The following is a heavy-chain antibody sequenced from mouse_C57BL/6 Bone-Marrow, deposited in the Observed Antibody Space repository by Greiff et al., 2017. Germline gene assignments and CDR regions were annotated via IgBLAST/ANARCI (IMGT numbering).Heavy chain of an antibody. Sequence: QVQLQQPGAELVKPGASVKLSCKASGYTFTSYWMHWVKLRPGQGLEWIGMIHPNSGSTNYNEKFKSKATLTVDKSSSTAYMQLSSLTSEDSAVYYCARWLLLYWYFDVWGTGTTVTVSS. CDR3: ARWLLLYWYFDV. D-gene: IGHD2-3*01. CDR2: IHPNSGST. V-gene: IGHV1-64*01. J-gene: IGHJ1*03. CDR1: GYTFTSYW.